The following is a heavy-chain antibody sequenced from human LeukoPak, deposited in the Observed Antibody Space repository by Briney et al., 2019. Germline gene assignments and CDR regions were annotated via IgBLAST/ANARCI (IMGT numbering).Heavy chain of an antibody. J-gene: IGHJ4*02. CDR2: IIPIFGTA. CDR1: GGTFSSYA. CDR3: ARDSPTYYYDSSGIRGFDY. V-gene: IGHV1-69*13. D-gene: IGHD3-22*01. Sequence: SVKVSCKASGGTFSSYAISWVRQAPGQGLEWMGGIIPIFGTANYAQEFQGRVTITADESTSTAYMELSSLRSEDTAVYYCARDSPTYYYDSSGIRGFDYWGQGTLVTVSS.